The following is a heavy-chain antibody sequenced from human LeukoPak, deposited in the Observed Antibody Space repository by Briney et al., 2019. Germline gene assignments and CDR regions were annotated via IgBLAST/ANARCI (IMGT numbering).Heavy chain of an antibody. CDR3: ARGELLGYYFDY. V-gene: IGHV4-4*07. CDR1: GGPISSYY. CDR2: IYTSGST. J-gene: IGHJ4*02. D-gene: IGHD1-7*01. Sequence: SGTLSLTLPVSGGPISSYYWSWIRPPAGKGLEWIGRIYTSGSTNYNPSLKSRVTMSVDTSKNQFSLRLSSVTAADTAVYYCARGELLGYYFDYWGQGTLVTVSS.